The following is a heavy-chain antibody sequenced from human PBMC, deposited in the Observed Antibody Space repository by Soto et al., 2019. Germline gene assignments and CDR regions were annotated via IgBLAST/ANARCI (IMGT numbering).Heavy chain of an antibody. D-gene: IGHD6-19*01. Sequence: SVEVSCKYSGGTFRRYAISWVRQAPVQVLEWMGGIIPIFGTANYAQKFQGRVTITADESTSTAYMELSSLRSEDTAVYYCARDKDPDRRGWYGGYFDYWGQGNLVTVSS. V-gene: IGHV1-69*13. CDR3: ARDKDPDRRGWYGGYFDY. CDR1: GGTFRRYA. J-gene: IGHJ4*02. CDR2: IIPIFGTA.